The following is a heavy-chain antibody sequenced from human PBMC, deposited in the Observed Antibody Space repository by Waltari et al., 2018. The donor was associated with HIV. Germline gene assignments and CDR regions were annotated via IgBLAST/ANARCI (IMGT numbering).Heavy chain of an antibody. J-gene: IGHJ4*02. CDR1: GFTFSNYA. D-gene: IGHD6-19*01. CDR3: AKDDGGSSGWNSFDY. CDR2: ISSSGDTT. Sequence: EVQLLESGGGLVQPGGSLRLSCSASGFTFSNYAMSWVRQAPGKGLEWVSVISSSGDTTYYADSVKGRITISRDNSKNTLHLQMNSLRADDTALYYCAKDDGGSSGWNSFDYWGQGTLVTVSS. V-gene: IGHV3-23*01.